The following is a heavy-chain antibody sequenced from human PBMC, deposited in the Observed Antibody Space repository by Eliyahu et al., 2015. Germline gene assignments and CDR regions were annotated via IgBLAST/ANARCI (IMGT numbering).Heavy chain of an antibody. J-gene: IGHJ4*02. D-gene: IGHD2-2*01. Sequence: EVQLLESGXGLVQPGGSLRLSCAASGFTXSSYAXTWVRQAPGKGLEWVSAISGGGGSTYYADSVXGRFTISRDNSNNTLYLQMNSLTAEDTAVYYCAKDRSEVVTAAINSWGQGTLVTVSS. CDR3: AKDRSEVVTAAINS. V-gene: IGHV3-23*01. CDR2: ISGGGGST. CDR1: GFTXSSYA.